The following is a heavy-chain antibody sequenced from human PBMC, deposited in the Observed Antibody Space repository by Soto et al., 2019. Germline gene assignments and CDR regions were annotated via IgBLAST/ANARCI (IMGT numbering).Heavy chain of an antibody. CDR3: AREQYSSTYRSTYFDY. D-gene: IGHD2-2*01. Sequence: PSETLSLTCTVSGDSINNDDYYWSWVRHPPGKGLEWIGYIYYSGSTFYNPSLESRITISFEASKNQFSLKLTSVTAADTAVYYCAREQYSSTYRSTYFDYWGQGTLVTVSS. CDR1: GDSINNDDYY. CDR2: IYYSGST. J-gene: IGHJ4*02. V-gene: IGHV4-30-4*01.